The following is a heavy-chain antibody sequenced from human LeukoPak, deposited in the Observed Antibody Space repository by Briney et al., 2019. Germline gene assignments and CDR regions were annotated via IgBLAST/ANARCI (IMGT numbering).Heavy chain of an antibody. CDR3: ARGETRNDY. CDR1: GYSFINND. D-gene: IGHD3-16*01. J-gene: IGHJ4*02. V-gene: IGHV1-18*01. CDR2: ISPYNGNT. Sequence: ASVKVSCKASGYSFINNDINWVRQAPGQGLEWMGWISPYNGNTNFAQKLQGRVTMTTDTSTSTAYLELRSLRSDDTAVYYCARGETRNDYWGQGTLVTVSS.